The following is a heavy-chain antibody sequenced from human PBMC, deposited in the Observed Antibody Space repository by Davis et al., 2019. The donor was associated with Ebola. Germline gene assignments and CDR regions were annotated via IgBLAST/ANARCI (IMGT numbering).Heavy chain of an antibody. CDR2: INHSGST. D-gene: IGHD5-24*01. CDR1: GGSFSGYY. J-gene: IGHJ4*02. Sequence: SETLSLTCAVYGGSFSGYYWSWIRQPPGKGLEWIGEINHSGSTNYNPPLKSRVTISVDTSKNQFSLKLSSVTAADTAVYYCARSSRRWSDNYHYWGQGTLVTVSS. V-gene: IGHV4-34*01. CDR3: ARSSRRWSDNYHY.